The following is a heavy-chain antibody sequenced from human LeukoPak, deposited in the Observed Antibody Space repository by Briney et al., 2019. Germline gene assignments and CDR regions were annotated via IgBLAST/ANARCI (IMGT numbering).Heavy chain of an antibody. CDR2: IYYSGST. J-gene: IGHJ5*02. CDR1: GASICSSTDY. V-gene: IGHV4-39*01. D-gene: IGHD1-14*01. Sequence: PSETLSLTCTVSGASICSSTDYWGWIRQPPGKGLEWIVNIYYSGSTYYNPSLKSRVTISVDTSKNQFSLKLSSVTAADTAVYYCAGLIRPGWFDPWGQGTLVTVSS. CDR3: AGLIRPGWFDP.